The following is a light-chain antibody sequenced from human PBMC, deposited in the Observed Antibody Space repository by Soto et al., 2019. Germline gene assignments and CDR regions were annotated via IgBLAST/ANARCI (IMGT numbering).Light chain of an antibody. V-gene: IGLV8-61*01. Sequence: QTVVTQEPSFSVSPGGTVTVTCGLSSGSVSTTYYPSWYQQTPGQAPRTLMYNTDIRSSGVPDRFSGSILGNKAALTITGAQADDESYYYCVLYMGSGIWVFGGGTKVTVL. CDR2: NTD. CDR3: VLYMGSGIWV. CDR1: SGSVSTTYY. J-gene: IGLJ3*02.